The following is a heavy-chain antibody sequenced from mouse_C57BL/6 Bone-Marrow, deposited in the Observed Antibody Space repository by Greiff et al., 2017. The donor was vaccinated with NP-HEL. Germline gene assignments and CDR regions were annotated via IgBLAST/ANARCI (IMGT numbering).Heavy chain of an antibody. Sequence: QVQLQQPGAELVKPGASVKVSCKASGYTFTSYWMHWVKQRPGQGLEWIGRIHPSDSDTNYNQKFKGKATLTVDKSSSTAYLQLSSLTSEDSAVYDCAMGYYGSYWYFDVWGTGTTVTVSS. D-gene: IGHD1-1*01. V-gene: IGHV1-74*01. CDR3: AMGYYGSYWYFDV. CDR1: GYTFTSYW. CDR2: IHPSDSDT. J-gene: IGHJ1*03.